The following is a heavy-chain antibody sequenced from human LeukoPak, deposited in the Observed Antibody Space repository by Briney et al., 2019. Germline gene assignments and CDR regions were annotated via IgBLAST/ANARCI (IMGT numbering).Heavy chain of an antibody. J-gene: IGHJ4*02. CDR3: AKSSEVSTMFFDS. Sequence: PGGSLRLSCAASGFTFSSYGMRWVRQAPGKGLEWVAVIWYDGSNKYYADSVKGRFTISRDRSKNTLYLDMKRLRDDDTALYYCAKSSEVSTMFFDSWGQGALVTV. D-gene: IGHD5-24*01. CDR1: GFTFSSYG. CDR2: IWYDGSNK. V-gene: IGHV3-33*03.